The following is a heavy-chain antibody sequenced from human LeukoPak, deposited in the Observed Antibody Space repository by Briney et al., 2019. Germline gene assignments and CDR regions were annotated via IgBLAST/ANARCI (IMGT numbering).Heavy chain of an antibody. V-gene: IGHV4-59*01. D-gene: IGHD5-12*01. J-gene: IGHJ4*02. Sequence: KPSETLSLTCTVSGGSISSYYWSWIRQPPGKGLEWIGYIYYSGSTNYNPSLKSRVTISVDTSKNQFSLKLSSVSAADTAVYYCAATAPGGYIVYWGQGTPVTVSS. CDR1: GGSISSYY. CDR3: AATAPGGYIVY. CDR2: IYYSGST.